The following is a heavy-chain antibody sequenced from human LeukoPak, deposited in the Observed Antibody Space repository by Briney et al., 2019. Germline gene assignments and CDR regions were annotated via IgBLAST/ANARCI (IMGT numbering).Heavy chain of an antibody. D-gene: IGHD6-13*01. CDR1: GGTFSSYA. V-gene: IGHV1-69*06. CDR2: IIPIFGTA. J-gene: IGHJ4*02. CDR3: ATEAAGALDY. Sequence: ASVKVSCKASGGTFSSYAISWVRQAPGQGLEWMGGIIPIFGTANYAQKFQGRVTMTEDTSTDTAYMELSSLRSEDTAVYYCATEAAGALDYWGQGTLVTVSS.